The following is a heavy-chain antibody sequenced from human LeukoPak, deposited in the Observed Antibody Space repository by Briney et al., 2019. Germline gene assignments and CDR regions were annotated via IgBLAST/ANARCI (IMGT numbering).Heavy chain of an antibody. CDR1: GYTFTSYY. D-gene: IGHD5-24*01. Sequence: ASVKVPCKASGYTFTSYYMHWVRQAPGQGLEWMGIINPSGGSTSYAQNFQGRVTMTRDTSTSTVYMELSSLRSEDTAVYYCVRVRDGYNDAYDIWGQGTMVTVPS. V-gene: IGHV1-46*01. CDR3: VRVRDGYNDAYDI. CDR2: INPSGGST. J-gene: IGHJ3*02.